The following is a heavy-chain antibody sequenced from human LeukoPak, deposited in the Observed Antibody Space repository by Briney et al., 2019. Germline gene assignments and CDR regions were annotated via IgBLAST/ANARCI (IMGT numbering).Heavy chain of an antibody. CDR2: MNPNSGNT. Sequence: ALVKVSCKASGYTFTSYDINWVRQATGQGLEWMGWMNPNSGNTGYAQKFQGRVTITRNTSISTAYMELSSLRSEDTAVYYCATYTAAAGRRGFYFDYWGQGTLVTVSS. V-gene: IGHV1-8*03. CDR1: GYTFTSYD. CDR3: ATYTAAAGRRGFYFDY. D-gene: IGHD6-13*01. J-gene: IGHJ4*02.